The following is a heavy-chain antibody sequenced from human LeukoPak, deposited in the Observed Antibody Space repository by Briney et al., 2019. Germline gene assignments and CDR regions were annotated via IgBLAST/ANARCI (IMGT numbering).Heavy chain of an antibody. D-gene: IGHD3-22*01. CDR1: GGSVSSGSYY. CDR2: IYYSGST. Sequence: PSETLSLTCTVSGGSVSSGSYYWGWIRQPPGKGLEWIGYIYYSGSTNYNPSLKSRVTISVDKSKNQFFLNLSSVTAADTAVYYCAGLVGRYSSGLYYYYFDYWGQGTLVTVSS. CDR3: AGLVGRYSSGLYYYYFDY. J-gene: IGHJ4*02. V-gene: IGHV4-61*05.